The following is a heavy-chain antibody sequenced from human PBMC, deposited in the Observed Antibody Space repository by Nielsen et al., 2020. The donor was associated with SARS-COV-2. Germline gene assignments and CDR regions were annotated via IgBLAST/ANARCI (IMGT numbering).Heavy chain of an antibody. CDR1: GYTFTGYY. Sequence: ASVKVSCKASGYTFTGYYMHWVRQAPGQGLEWMGRINPNSGGTNYAQKFQGRVTMTRDTSISTAYMELSRLRSGDTAVYYCARDRGGKTTGNWFDPWGQGTLVTGLL. CDR2: INPNSGGT. V-gene: IGHV1-2*06. CDR3: ARDRGGKTTGNWFDP. J-gene: IGHJ5*02. D-gene: IGHD4-17*01.